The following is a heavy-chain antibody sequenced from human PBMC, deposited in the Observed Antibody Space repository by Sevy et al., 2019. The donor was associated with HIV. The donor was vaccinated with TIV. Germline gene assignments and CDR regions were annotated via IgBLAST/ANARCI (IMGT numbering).Heavy chain of an antibody. Sequence: GESLKISCAASGFTFSSYSMNWVRQAPGKGLEWVSSISSSSSYIYYADSVKGRFTISRDNAKNPLYLQMNSLRAEDTAVYYCARDPRYDSSGYYNHWGQGTLVTVSS. D-gene: IGHD3-22*01. J-gene: IGHJ5*02. CDR3: ARDPRYDSSGYYNH. V-gene: IGHV3-21*01. CDR2: ISSSSSYI. CDR1: GFTFSSYS.